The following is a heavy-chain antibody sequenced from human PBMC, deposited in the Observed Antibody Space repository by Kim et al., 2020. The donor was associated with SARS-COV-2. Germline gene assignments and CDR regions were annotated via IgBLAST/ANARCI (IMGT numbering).Heavy chain of an antibody. J-gene: IGHJ4*02. Sequence: ASVKVSCKASGYTFTSYGISWVRQAPGQGLEWMGWISAYNGNTNYAQNLQGRVTMATDTSTSTAYMELRSLRSDDTAVYYCARSPKGAYTSSWTKHDYWGQGTLVTVSS. D-gene: IGHD6-13*01. CDR1: GYTFTSYG. V-gene: IGHV1-18*01. CDR3: ARSPKGAYTSSWTKHDY. CDR2: ISAYNGNT.